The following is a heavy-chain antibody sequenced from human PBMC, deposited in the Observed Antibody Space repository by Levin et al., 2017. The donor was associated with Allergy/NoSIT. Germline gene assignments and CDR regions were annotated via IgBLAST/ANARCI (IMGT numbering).Heavy chain of an antibody. Sequence: PGGSLRLSCAASGFTFSDYYMSWIRQAPGKGPEWVSYISSSGSTIYYADSVKGRFTISRDNAKNSLYLQMNSLRAEDTAVYYCARDSEVAHMPPVFDYWGQGTLVTVSS. J-gene: IGHJ4*02. V-gene: IGHV3-11*01. CDR3: ARDSEVAHMPPVFDY. CDR1: GFTFSDYY. CDR2: ISSSGSTI. D-gene: IGHD5-12*01.